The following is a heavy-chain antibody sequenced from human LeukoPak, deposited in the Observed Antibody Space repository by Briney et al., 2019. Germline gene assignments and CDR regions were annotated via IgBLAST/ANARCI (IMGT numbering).Heavy chain of an antibody. J-gene: IGHJ4*02. D-gene: IGHD4-17*01. CDR1: GFTFDDYA. CDR3: AKDIGDYVEYYFDY. CDR2: ISGDGGST. V-gene: IGHV3-43*02. Sequence: GGSLRLSCAASGFTFDDYAMHWVRQAPGKGLEWVSLISGDGGSTYYADSVKDRFTISRDNSKNSLYLQMNSLRTEDTALYYCAKDIGDYVEYYFDYWGQGTLVTVSS.